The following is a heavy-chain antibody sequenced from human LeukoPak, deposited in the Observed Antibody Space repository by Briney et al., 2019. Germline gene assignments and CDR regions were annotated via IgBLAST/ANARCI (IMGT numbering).Heavy chain of an antibody. J-gene: IGHJ3*02. Sequence: SETLSLTCSVSGGSISSRSYYWGWIRQPPGKRLEWIGTIYYSGTTYYNPSLKSRVTISVDTSKNQFSLKLSSVTAADTAMYYCARHYYGSGSYSAFDIWGQGTMVTVSS. D-gene: IGHD3-10*01. CDR2: IYYSGTT. V-gene: IGHV4-39*01. CDR3: ARHYYGSGSYSAFDI. CDR1: GGSISSRSYY.